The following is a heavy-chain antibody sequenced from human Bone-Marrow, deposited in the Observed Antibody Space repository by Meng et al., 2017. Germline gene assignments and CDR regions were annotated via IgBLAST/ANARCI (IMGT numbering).Heavy chain of an antibody. CDR1: GYTFTGYY. V-gene: IGHV1-2*02. Sequence: ASVKVSCKASGYTFTGYYMHWVRQAPGQGLEWMGWINPNSGGTNYAQKFQGRVTMTRDTSISTAYMELSRLRSDDTAVYYCARDHDLWLQRGWGAFDIWGQGTMVTVSS. CDR2: INPNSGGT. J-gene: IGHJ3*02. CDR3: ARDHDLWLQRGWGAFDI. D-gene: IGHD3/OR15-3a*01.